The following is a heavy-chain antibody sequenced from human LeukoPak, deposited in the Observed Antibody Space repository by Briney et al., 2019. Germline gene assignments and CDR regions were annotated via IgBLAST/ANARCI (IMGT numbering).Heavy chain of an antibody. CDR3: ARVLCGGDCWGGRGAFYI. D-gene: IGHD2-21*02. CDR1: GFTFSSYE. CDR2: ISSSGSNK. V-gene: IGHV3-48*03. Sequence: PGGSLRLSCAASGFTFSSYEMNWVRQAPGKGLEWVSYISSSGSNKYYADSVKGRFTISRDNAKNSLYLQMNSLRAEDTAVYYCARVLCGGDCWGGRGAFYIWGQGTMVTVSS. J-gene: IGHJ3*02.